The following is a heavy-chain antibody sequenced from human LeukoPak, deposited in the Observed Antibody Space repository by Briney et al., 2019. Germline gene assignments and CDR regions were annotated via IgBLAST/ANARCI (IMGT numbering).Heavy chain of an antibody. J-gene: IGHJ5*02. CDR2: IYTSGST. Sequence: PSQTLSLTCTVSGVSISSGSYCWGWIRQPAGKGLEWTGRIYTSGSTNYNPSLKRRVTISVDTSKNQFTLKLSSVTAADTAVYYCARERITMRFDWFDPWGQGTLVTVSS. CDR1: GVSISSGSYC. D-gene: IGHD3-22*01. CDR3: ARERITMRFDWFDP. V-gene: IGHV4-61*02.